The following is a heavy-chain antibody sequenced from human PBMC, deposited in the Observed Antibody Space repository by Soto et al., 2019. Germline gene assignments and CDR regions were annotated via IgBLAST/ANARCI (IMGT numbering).Heavy chain of an antibody. D-gene: IGHD3-22*01. Sequence: QVQLQESGPGLVKPSETLSLTCTVSGGSISSYYWSWIRQPPGKGLEWIGYIYYSGSTNYNPSLKSRVTISVDTSKNQFALKLSSVTAADKAVYYCAREAAEDSPIDYWGQGTLVTVSS. CDR1: GGSISSYY. J-gene: IGHJ4*02. CDR3: AREAAEDSPIDY. CDR2: IYYSGST. V-gene: IGHV4-59*01.